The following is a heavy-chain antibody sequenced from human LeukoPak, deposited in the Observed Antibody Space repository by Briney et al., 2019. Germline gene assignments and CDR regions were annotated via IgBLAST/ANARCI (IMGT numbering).Heavy chain of an antibody. V-gene: IGHV3-74*01. CDR2: IKSDGSTA. CDR3: AKSDYFDP. CDR1: GFTFSNYW. Sequence: PGGSLRLSCAASGFTFSNYWMNWIRQAPGKGLVWVSRIKSDGSTATYADSVKGRFSVSRDNAKNTVYLQMNSLRTEDTAVYYCAKSDYFDPWGQGTLVTASS. D-gene: IGHD4/OR15-4a*01. J-gene: IGHJ5*02.